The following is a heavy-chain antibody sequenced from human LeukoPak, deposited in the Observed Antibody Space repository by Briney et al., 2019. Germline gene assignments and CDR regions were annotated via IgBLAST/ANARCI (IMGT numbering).Heavy chain of an antibody. CDR2: IFPIFGTA. CDR1: GGTFSSYA. D-gene: IGHD3-10*01. CDR3: ASRFGDLSHFDY. Sequence: ASVKVSCKATGGTFSSYAISWLRQAPGKGLDWMGGIFPIFGTANYAQKFQGRVTITADESTSTAYMELSSLRSEVTAVYYCASRFGDLSHFDYWGQGTLVTVSS. J-gene: IGHJ4*02. V-gene: IGHV1-69*13.